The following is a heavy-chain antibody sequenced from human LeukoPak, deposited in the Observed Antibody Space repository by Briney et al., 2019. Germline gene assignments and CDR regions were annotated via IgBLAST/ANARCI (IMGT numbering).Heavy chain of an antibody. D-gene: IGHD1-7*01. CDR2: IIPILGIA. CDR3: ARSKLELRSYYFDY. Sequence: SVKVSCKASGGTXSSYAISWVRQAPGQGLEWMGRIIPILGIANYAQKFQGRVTITADKSTGTAYMELSSLRSEDTAVYYCARSKLELRSYYFDYWGQGTLVTVSS. CDR1: GGTXSSYA. J-gene: IGHJ4*02. V-gene: IGHV1-69*04.